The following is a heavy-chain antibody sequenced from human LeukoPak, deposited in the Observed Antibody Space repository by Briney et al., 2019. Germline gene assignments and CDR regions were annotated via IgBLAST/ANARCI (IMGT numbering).Heavy chain of an antibody. D-gene: IGHD3-10*01. J-gene: IGHJ4*02. Sequence: GASVKVSCKTSGYTFTSYGISWVRQAPGQGLEWMGWISAYNGNTDYAQKLQGRVSMTTDTSTSTAYMELRSLRSDDTAVYYCAREETVGSNYGELDYWGQGTLVTVSS. CDR1: GYTFTSYG. V-gene: IGHV1-18*01. CDR2: ISAYNGNT. CDR3: AREETVGSNYGELDY.